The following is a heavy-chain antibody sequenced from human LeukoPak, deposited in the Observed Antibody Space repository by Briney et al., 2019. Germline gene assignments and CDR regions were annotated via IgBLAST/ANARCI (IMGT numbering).Heavy chain of an antibody. CDR3: ARGMVRGDIAYFDY. CDR2: ISAHNGNT. V-gene: IGHV1-18*04. D-gene: IGHD3-10*01. J-gene: IGHJ4*02. Sequence: WASVKVSCKASGYTFTGYYMHWVRQAPGQGLEWMGWISAHNGNTNYAQKLQGRVTMTTDTSTSTAYMELRSLRSDDTAVYYCARGMVRGDIAYFDYWGQGTLVTVSS. CDR1: GYTFTGYY.